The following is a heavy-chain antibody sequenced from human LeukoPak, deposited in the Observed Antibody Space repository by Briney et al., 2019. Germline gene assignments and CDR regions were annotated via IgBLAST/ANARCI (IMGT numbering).Heavy chain of an antibody. V-gene: IGHV1-24*01. J-gene: IGHJ5*02. Sequence: GASVKVSCKVSGYTLTEFSMHWVRQAPGKGLEWMGGCDPEEGETIYAQKFQGRVTMTEDTSTDTAYMELSSLRSEDTAVFYCVSDPITMIRGVIIEGFDPWGQGTLVTVSS. CDR2: CDPEEGET. CDR1: GYTLTEFS. D-gene: IGHD3-10*01. CDR3: VSDPITMIRGVIIEGFDP.